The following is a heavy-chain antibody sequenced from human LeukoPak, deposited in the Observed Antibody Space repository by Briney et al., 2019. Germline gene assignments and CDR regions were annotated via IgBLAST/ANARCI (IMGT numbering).Heavy chain of an antibody. CDR3: ARFLKTPVNRGGPANYYMDV. V-gene: IGHV1-8*02. CDR2: MNPKSGNT. J-gene: IGHJ6*03. CDR1: GGTFSSYA. D-gene: IGHD3-10*01. Sequence: ASVKVSCKASGGTFSSYAISWVRQATGQGLEWMGWMNPKSGNTLYAQKLQGRVTMTRNTSISTAYMELSSLRFEDTAVYYCARFLKTPVNRGGPANYYMDVWGKGTTVTVSS.